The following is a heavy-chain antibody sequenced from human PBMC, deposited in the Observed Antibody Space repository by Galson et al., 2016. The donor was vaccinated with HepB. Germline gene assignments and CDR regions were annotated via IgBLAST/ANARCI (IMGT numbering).Heavy chain of an antibody. J-gene: IGHJ6*02. V-gene: IGHV3-23*01. CDR3: ATSRDSSNWVAYYYNMDV. Sequence: SLRLSCAVSGFTFSSFAMSWVRQAPGKGLHWVSTISSTGDSTYYADSVKGRFTISRDNSKNTLYLQMNSLRAEDTAVYYCATSRDSSNWVAYYYNMDVWGQGTTVIVSS. CDR1: GFTFSSFA. CDR2: ISSTGDST. D-gene: IGHD3-22*01.